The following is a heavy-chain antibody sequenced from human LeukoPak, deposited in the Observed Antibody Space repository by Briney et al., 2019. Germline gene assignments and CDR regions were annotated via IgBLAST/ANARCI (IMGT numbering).Heavy chain of an antibody. J-gene: IGHJ2*01. CDR3: TRGGGDFFGSGPGDL. CDR2: ISGSGFNI. Sequence: GGPLRLSCAVSGFTFSSYAMDWVRQAPGKGLEWVSCISGSGFNIYYADSMKGRFTISRDNAKNSLYLQMNSLRAEDTAVYYCTRGGGDFFGSGPGDLWGRGSLVTVSS. D-gene: IGHD3-10*01. CDR1: GFTFSSYA. V-gene: IGHV3-21*01.